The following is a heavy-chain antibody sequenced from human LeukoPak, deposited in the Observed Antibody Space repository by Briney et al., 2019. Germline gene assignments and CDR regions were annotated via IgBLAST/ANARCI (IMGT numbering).Heavy chain of an antibody. CDR1: GFTFSIYE. CDR2: MSSRGSTI. Sequence: GGSLRLSCAASGFTFSIYEMSWVRQAPGKGLGWLSYMSSRGSTISYADSVKGRFTISRDNAKNSLFLQMNSLRAEDTAVYYCARARTPDYWGQGTLVTVSS. V-gene: IGHV3-48*03. D-gene: IGHD2-15*01. CDR3: ARARTPDY. J-gene: IGHJ4*02.